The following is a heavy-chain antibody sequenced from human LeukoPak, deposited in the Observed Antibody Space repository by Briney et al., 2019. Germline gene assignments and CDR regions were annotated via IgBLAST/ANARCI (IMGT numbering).Heavy chain of an antibody. V-gene: IGHV4-59*02. Sequence: SETLSLTXTVSGGSVGSYYWSWVRQPPGEGLGWIAYVYNSGSTNYNPSLKSRVTISVDRSKNQFSLKMNSVTAADTAVYYCVRDWEGFNFDIWGQGTMVTVSS. CDR2: VYNSGST. J-gene: IGHJ3*02. CDR3: VRDWEGFNFDI. CDR1: GGSVGSYY. D-gene: IGHD1-26*01.